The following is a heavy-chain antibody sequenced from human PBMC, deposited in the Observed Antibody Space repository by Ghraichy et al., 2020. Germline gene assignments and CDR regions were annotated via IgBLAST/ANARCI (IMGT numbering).Heavy chain of an antibody. Sequence: GESLNISCAASGFTFSSYVMSWVRQAPGKGLEWVSAISGSGGSTYYADSVKGRFTISRDNSKNTLYLQMNSLRAEDTAVYYCAKDELGYCSGGSCPWGQGTLVTVSS. V-gene: IGHV3-23*01. CDR1: GFTFSSYV. D-gene: IGHD2-15*01. J-gene: IGHJ5*02. CDR3: AKDELGYCSGGSCP. CDR2: ISGSGGST.